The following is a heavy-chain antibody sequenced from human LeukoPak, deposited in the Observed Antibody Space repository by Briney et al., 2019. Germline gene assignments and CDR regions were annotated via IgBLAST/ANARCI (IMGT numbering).Heavy chain of an antibody. D-gene: IGHD3-16*01. CDR2: ISTYNGNI. CDR3: ARATLGGVTAKQSFDY. J-gene: IGHJ4*02. V-gene: IGHV1-18*01. CDR1: GYTFTSYG. Sequence: ASVKVSCKASGYTFTSYGITWVRQAPGQGLEWMGWISTYNGNIDYAQKFQGRVTLTTDTSTSTTYLELRSLRSDDTAVYYCARATLGGVTAKQSFDYWGQGTLVTVSS.